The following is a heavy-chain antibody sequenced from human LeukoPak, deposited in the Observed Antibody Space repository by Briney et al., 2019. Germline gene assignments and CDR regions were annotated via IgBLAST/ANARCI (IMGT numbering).Heavy chain of an antibody. J-gene: IGHJ4*02. D-gene: IGHD3-3*01. CDR1: GFISNSFG. CDR3: AKEGPQRSGYAWDA. CDR2: IRYDGSKK. Sequence: GGSMRPSCAASGFISNSFGMHWVRQAPGKGLEWVAFIRYDGSKKYDADSVKGRFTITRDNSKSTRYLQMTGLRADDTAVDDCAKEGPQRSGYAWDAWGQGTLVTVSS. V-gene: IGHV3-30*02.